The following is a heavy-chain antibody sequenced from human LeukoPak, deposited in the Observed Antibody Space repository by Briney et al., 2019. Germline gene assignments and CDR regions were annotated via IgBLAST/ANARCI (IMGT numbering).Heavy chain of an antibody. CDR2: ISGSGGST. J-gene: IGHJ4*02. CDR1: GFTFSSYT. CDR3: AKDSWQWLVRSFDY. V-gene: IGHV3-23*01. D-gene: IGHD6-19*01. Sequence: QPGESLRLSCAASGFTFSSYTMTWVRQAPGKGLEWVSAISGSGGSTYYADSVKGRFTISRDNSKNTLYLQMNSLRAEDTAVYYCAKDSWQWLVRSFDYWGQGTLVTVSS.